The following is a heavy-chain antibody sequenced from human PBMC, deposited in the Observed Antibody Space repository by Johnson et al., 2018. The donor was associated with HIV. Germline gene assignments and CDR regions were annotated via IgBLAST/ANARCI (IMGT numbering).Heavy chain of an antibody. CDR2: ISSDGNNK. D-gene: IGHD1-7*01. Sequence: QVQLVESGGGVVQSGGSLRLSCAASGFTFSTYAIHWVRQAPGKGLEWVVVISSDGNNKYYADSVKGRFTISRDNSKNTLYLQMNSLKTEDTAVYYCTTGTGTTTLYAFDIWGQGTMVTVSS. V-gene: IGHV3-30-3*01. CDR3: TTGTGTTTLYAFDI. CDR1: GFTFSTYA. J-gene: IGHJ3*02.